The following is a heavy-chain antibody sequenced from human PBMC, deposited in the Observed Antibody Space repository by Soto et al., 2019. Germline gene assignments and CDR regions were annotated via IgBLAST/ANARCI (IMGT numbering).Heavy chain of an antibody. D-gene: IGHD3-22*01. Sequence: QVPLVQSGAEVKKPGASVKVSCKASGYIFTNYGIGWVRQALGRGLEWMGWISASNGNTDYAQRFQGRVTMTTDTSTSTAYMELRSLRSDDTAMYYCAIHSAHFYDTSGYYGGDYWGQGTLVTVSS. V-gene: IGHV1-18*01. CDR3: AIHSAHFYDTSGYYGGDY. CDR2: ISASNGNT. J-gene: IGHJ4*02. CDR1: GYIFTNYG.